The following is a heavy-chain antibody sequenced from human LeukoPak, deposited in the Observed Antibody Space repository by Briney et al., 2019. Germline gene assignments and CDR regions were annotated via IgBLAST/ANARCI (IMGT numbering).Heavy chain of an antibody. V-gene: IGHV4-34*01. CDR2: INHSGST. D-gene: IGHD5-12*01. Sequence: PSETLSLTCAVFGGSFSGYYWSWIRQPPGKGLEWIGEINHSGSTNYNPSLKSRVTISVDTSKNQFSLKLSSVTAADTAVYYCARGARTPSGYGSRTAGRANWFDPWGQGTLVTVSS. CDR3: ARGARTPSGYGSRTAGRANWFDP. CDR1: GGSFSGYY. J-gene: IGHJ5*02.